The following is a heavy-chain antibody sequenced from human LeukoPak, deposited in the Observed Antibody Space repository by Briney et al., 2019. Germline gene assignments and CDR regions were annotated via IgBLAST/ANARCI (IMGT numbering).Heavy chain of an antibody. J-gene: IGHJ4*02. Sequence: GESLKISCRGSGYTFATYWIAWVRQMPGKGLEWMGTIYPGDSGTRYSPSFQGQVTISADKSINTAYLQWSSLKASDTAMYYCARPSALAGVDILEYRGQGSLVTVSS. CDR1: GYTFATYW. V-gene: IGHV5-51*01. CDR2: IYPGDSGT. CDR3: ARPSALAGVDILEY. D-gene: IGHD6-19*01.